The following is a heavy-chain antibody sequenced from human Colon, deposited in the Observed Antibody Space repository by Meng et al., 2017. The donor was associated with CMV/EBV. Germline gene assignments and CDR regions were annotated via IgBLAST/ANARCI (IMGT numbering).Heavy chain of an antibody. Sequence: GESLKISCAASGFPISDYDMSWIRLAPEKGLEWISFISDSAFTIYYADSVKGRFTISRDIAENSVFLQMNGLRAEDTAVYYCARDSIGNGPDAFDIWGQGTMVTVSS. V-gene: IGHV3-11*04. CDR2: ISDSAFTI. J-gene: IGHJ3*02. CDR3: ARDSIGNGPDAFDI. CDR1: GFPISDYD. D-gene: IGHD1-1*01.